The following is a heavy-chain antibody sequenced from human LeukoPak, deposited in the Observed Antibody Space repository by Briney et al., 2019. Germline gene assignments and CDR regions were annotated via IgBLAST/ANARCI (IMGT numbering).Heavy chain of an antibody. CDR1: GYIFTSYG. D-gene: IGHD3-10*01. Sequence: GASVKVSCKASGYIFTSYGISWVRQAPGQGLEWMGWISAYNGNRNYAQKLQGRVTMTTDTSTSTAYMELRSLRSDDTAVYYCARDGDGLYGDSGREAYFDYWGQGTLVTVSS. V-gene: IGHV1-18*01. J-gene: IGHJ4*02. CDR2: ISAYNGNR. CDR3: ARDGDGLYGDSGREAYFDY.